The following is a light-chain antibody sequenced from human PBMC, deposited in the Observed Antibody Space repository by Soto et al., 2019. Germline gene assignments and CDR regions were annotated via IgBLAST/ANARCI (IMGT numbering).Light chain of an antibody. CDR2: GAS. CDR1: QSVSSDY. V-gene: IGKV3-20*01. Sequence: EIVLTQSPDTLSLSPGERATLSCRASQSVSSDYLVWYQQKPGQAPRLLIYGASSRATGIPDRFSGSGSGTDFTLTISRLEPEDFAVYYCQHYGSSAWTFGQGTRVDIK. CDR3: QHYGSSAWT. J-gene: IGKJ1*01.